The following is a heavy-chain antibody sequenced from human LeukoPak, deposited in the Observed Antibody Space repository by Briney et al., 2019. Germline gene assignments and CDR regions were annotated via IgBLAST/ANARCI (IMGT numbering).Heavy chain of an antibody. V-gene: IGHV4-34*01. CDR1: GGSFSGYY. CDR2: INHSGST. CDR3: ARHVKSVGRFYSRYYFDY. D-gene: IGHD2-21*01. J-gene: IGHJ4*02. Sequence: PSETLSLTCAVYGGSFSGYYWSWIRQPPGKGLEWIGEINHSGSTNYNPSLKSRVTISVDTSKNQFSLKLSSVTAADTAVYYCARHVKSVGRFYSRYYFDYWGQGTLVTVSS.